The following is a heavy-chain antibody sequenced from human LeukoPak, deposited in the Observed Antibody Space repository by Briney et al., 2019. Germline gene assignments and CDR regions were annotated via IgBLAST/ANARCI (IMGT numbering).Heavy chain of an antibody. D-gene: IGHD2-21*02. CDR2: SYHSGSS. J-gene: IGHJ5*02. Sequence: PSETLSLTCTVSGYSISSGYFWGWIRQPPGKGLEWIGSSYHSGSSNYSPPLKSRVTISVDTSNNQFSLKLSSVTAADTAVYYCARGGTDCGGDCPNWFNPWGQGTLVTVSS. CDR3: ARGGTDCGGDCPNWFNP. V-gene: IGHV4-38-2*02. CDR1: GYSISSGYF.